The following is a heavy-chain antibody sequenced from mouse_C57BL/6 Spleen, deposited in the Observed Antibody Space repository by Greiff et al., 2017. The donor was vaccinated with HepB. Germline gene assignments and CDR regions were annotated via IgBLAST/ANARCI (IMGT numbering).Heavy chain of an antibody. J-gene: IGHJ4*01. CDR3: ARDDGYDVPYAMDY. D-gene: IGHD2-2*01. V-gene: IGHV1-81*01. Sequence: QVQLQQSGAELARPGASVKLSCKASGYTFTSYGISWVKQRTGQGLEWIGEIYPRSGNTYYNEKFKGKATLTADKSSSTAYMELRSLTSEDSAVYFCARDDGYDVPYAMDYWGQGTSVTVSS. CDR2: IYPRSGNT. CDR1: GYTFTSYG.